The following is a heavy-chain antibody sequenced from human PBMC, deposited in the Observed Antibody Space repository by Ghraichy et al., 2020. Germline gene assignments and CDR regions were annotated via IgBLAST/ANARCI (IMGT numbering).Heavy chain of an antibody. CDR2: IRYDGSNK. CDR1: GFTFSSYG. Sequence: GGSLRLSCAASGFTFSSYGMHWVRQAPGKGLEWVAFIRYDGSNKYYADSVKGRFTISRDNSKNTLYLQMNSLRAEDTAVYYCAFMSIAAAGTGGFDYWGQGTLVTVSS. J-gene: IGHJ4*02. D-gene: IGHD6-13*01. V-gene: IGHV3-30*02. CDR3: AFMSIAAAGTGGFDY.